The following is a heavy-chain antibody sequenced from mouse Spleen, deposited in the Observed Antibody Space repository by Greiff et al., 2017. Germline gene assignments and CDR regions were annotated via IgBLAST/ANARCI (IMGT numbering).Heavy chain of an antibody. CDR1: GYTFTSYW. CDR2: INPGNGGT. V-gene: IGHV1-53*01. J-gene: IGHJ2*01. CDR3: ARWGNWDYFDY. Sequence: VQLQQFGTELVKPGASVKLSCKASGYTFTSYWMYWVKQRPGQGLEWIGNINPGNGGTNYNEKFKSKATLTVDKSSSTAYMQLSSLTSEDSAVYYCARWGNWDYFDYWGQGTTLTVSS. D-gene: IGHD4-1*01.